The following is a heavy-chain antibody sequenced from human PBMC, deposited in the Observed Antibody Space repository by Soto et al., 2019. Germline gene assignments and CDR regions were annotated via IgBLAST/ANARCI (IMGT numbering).Heavy chain of an antibody. CDR3: ETQTISYTWGV. J-gene: IGHJ6*02. V-gene: IGHV4-4*02. CDR1: GGPITTTTW. D-gene: IGHD3-16*01. Sequence: QVQLQESGPGLVKPSETLSPTCAVSGGPITTTTWWAWVRLPPGKGLEWLGELHHDGTTTYNPSLGSRITMSLDKSLPHFSRKLASLPAADTAIYYCETQTISYTWGVWRRGTTVTVSS. CDR2: LHHDGTT.